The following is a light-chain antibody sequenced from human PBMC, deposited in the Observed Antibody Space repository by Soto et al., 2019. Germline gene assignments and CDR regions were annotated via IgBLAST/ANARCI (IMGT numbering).Light chain of an antibody. J-gene: IGKJ2*01. CDR2: DAS. V-gene: IGKV1-5*01. CDR3: QQYNSYPYT. Sequence: DMQITQSPSTLSASVGDRVTITCRASQSISSWLAWYQQKPGKAPKLLIYDASRLESGEPPTFRGSGYGTELTLAIRRVQPDDFSTHYCQQYNSYPYTIGQGTKLEI. CDR1: QSISSW.